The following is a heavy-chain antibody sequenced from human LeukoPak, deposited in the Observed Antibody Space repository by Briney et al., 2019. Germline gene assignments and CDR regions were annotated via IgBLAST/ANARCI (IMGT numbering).Heavy chain of an antibody. CDR2: TNPNSGGT. Sequence: ASVKVSCKACGYTFTGYYMHWVRQAPGQGLEWMGRTNPNSGGTNYAQKFQGRVTMTSDTSISTAYMELSRLRSDDTAVYYCARVGCSGGSCAYYWFDPWGQGTLVTVSS. D-gene: IGHD2-15*01. J-gene: IGHJ5*02. V-gene: IGHV1-2*06. CDR3: ARVGCSGGSCAYYWFDP. CDR1: GYTFTGYY.